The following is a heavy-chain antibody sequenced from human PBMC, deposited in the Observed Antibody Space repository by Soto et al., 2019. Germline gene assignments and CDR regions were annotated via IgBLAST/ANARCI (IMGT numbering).Heavy chain of an antibody. CDR1: GYSFTTYQ. J-gene: IGHJ5*02. CDR2: ISAYNGNT. CDR3: ARILGSDRRWFDP. V-gene: IGHV1-18*04. Sequence: ASVKVSCKASGYSFTTYQMHWVRQAPGQGLEWMGWISAYNGNTNYAQNLQARVTMTTGTSTSTAYMELRSLRSDDTAVYYCARILGSDRRWFDPWGQGPLVTVSS. D-gene: IGHD1-26*01.